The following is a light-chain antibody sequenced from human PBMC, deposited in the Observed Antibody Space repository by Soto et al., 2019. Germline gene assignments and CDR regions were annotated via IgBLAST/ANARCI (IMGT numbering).Light chain of an antibody. V-gene: IGLV4-69*01. J-gene: IGLJ2*01. CDR1: SGHSTYA. Sequence: QPVLTQSPSASASLGASVKLTCTLISGHSTYAIAWHQQQPDKGPRYLMKLNSDGSHSKGDGIPDRFSGSSSGAERHLTISSLQSEDEADYYCQTRGTAIHDVVFGGGTKLTVL. CDR2: LNSDGSH. CDR3: QTRGTAIHDVV.